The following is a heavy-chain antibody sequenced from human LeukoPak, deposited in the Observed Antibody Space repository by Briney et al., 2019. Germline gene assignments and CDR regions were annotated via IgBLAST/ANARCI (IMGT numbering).Heavy chain of an antibody. J-gene: IGHJ4*02. CDR1: GGSLSSGSYY. D-gene: IGHD6-19*01. CDR2: IYYSGST. V-gene: IGHV4-61*01. CDR3: ARVRDSSGWYGGDY. Sequence: SETLSLTCTVSGGSLSSGSYYWSWIRQPPGKGLEWIVYIYYSGSTNYNPSLKSRVTISVDTSKNQFSLKLSSVTAADTAVYYCARVRDSSGWYGGDYWGQGTLVTVSS.